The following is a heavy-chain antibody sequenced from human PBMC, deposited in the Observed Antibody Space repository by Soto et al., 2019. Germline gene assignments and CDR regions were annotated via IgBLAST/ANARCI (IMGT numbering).Heavy chain of an antibody. J-gene: IGHJ6*02. V-gene: IGHV4-31*03. D-gene: IGHD6-6*01. CDR3: ARDLDGSSSVYGMDV. CDR2: IYYSGST. CDR1: GGSISSGGYY. Sequence: QVQLQESGPGLVKPSQTLSLTCTVSGGSISSGGYYWSWIRQHPGKGLEWIGYIYYSGSTYYNPSLKSRVTISVDTSKNQFSPKLSSVTAADTAVYYCARDLDGSSSVYGMDVWGQGTTVTVSS.